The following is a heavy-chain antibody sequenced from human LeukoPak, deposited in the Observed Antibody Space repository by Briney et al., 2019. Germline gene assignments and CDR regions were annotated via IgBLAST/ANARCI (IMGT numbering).Heavy chain of an antibody. Sequence: SETLSLTCTVSGGSLSSYYWSWVRQPPRKGLEWIGYIYYSGSTNYNPSLKSRVTISVDTSKNQFSLKLSSVTAADTAVYYCATWARAFDIWGQGTMVTVSS. CDR1: GGSLSSYY. V-gene: IGHV4-59*01. D-gene: IGHD1-26*01. CDR2: IYYSGST. J-gene: IGHJ3*02. CDR3: ATWARAFDI.